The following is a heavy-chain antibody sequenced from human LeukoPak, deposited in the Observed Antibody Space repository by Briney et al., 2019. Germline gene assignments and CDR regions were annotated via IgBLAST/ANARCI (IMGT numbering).Heavy chain of an antibody. V-gene: IGHV1-2*02. CDR2: INPNSGGT. Sequence: ASVKVSCKASGYTFTGYYMHWVRQAPGQGLEWMGWINPNSGGTNYAQKFQGRVTMTRDTSISTAYMELSRLRSDDTAVYYCARAVRYFDWLTLSYYYYMDVWGKGTTVTISS. J-gene: IGHJ6*03. D-gene: IGHD3-9*01. CDR1: GYTFTGYY. CDR3: ARAVRYFDWLTLSYYYYMDV.